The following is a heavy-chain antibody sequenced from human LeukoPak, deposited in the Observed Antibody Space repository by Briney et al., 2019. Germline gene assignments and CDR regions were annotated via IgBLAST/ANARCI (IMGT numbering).Heavy chain of an antibody. V-gene: IGHV3-30*18. CDR3: AKTKGGFPYDVFDI. CDR2: ISYDGSNK. D-gene: IGHD3-16*01. Sequence: GGSLRLSCAASGFTFSSYAMHWVRQAPGKGLEWVAVISYDGSNKYCADSVKGRFTISRDNSKNTLYLQMNSLRAEDTAVYYCAKTKGGFPYDVFDIWGQGTMVTVSS. J-gene: IGHJ3*02. CDR1: GFTFSSYA.